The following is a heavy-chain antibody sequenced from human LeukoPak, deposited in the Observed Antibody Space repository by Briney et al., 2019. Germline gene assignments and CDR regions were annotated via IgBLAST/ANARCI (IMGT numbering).Heavy chain of an antibody. D-gene: IGHD2-2*01. Sequence: EGSLRLSCAASGFTFSDYGMHWVRQAPGKGLEWVSLISHDGSNKYYGDSVKGRFTISRDNSKNTLYLQMTTLRAEDTAVYYCAKDPGPKSTSLPGDIWGQGTMVTVPS. J-gene: IGHJ3*02. CDR1: GFTFSDYG. CDR3: AKDPGPKSTSLPGDI. V-gene: IGHV3-30*18. CDR2: ISHDGSNK.